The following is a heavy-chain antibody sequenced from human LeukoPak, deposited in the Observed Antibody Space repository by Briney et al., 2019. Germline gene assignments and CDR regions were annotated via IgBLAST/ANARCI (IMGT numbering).Heavy chain of an antibody. J-gene: IGHJ6*03. V-gene: IGHV3-48*01. Sequence: GGSLRLSCAASGFIFSSYSMNWVRQAPGKGLEWVSYISSSSSTIYYADSVKGRFTISRDNAKNSLYLQMNSLRAEDTAVYYCARVGDYYYYYYMDVWGKGTTVTVSS. CDR2: ISSSSSTI. CDR1: GFIFSSYS. CDR3: ARVGDYYYYYYMDV. D-gene: IGHD2-21*02.